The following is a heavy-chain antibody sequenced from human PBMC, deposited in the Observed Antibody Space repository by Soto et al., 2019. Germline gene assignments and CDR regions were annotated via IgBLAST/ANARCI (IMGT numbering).Heavy chain of an antibody. CDR3: AKGGRQWLGTSDLNY. CDR2: VSHDGRNT. J-gene: IGHJ4*02. Sequence: VQLVESGGGVVQPGRSLRLSCAASGFTFSDYAMHWVRQAPGKGLEWVAVVSHDGRNTHYADSVKGRVTISRDSSKDTGSLEMSSLRAEDTDVYSCAKGGRQWLGTSDLNYWGQGALVTVSS. D-gene: IGHD6-19*01. CDR1: GFTFSDYA. V-gene: IGHV3-30*18.